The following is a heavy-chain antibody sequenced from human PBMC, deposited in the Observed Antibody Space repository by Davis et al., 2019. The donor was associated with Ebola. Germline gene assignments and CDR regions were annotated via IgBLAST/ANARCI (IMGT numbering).Heavy chain of an antibody. CDR3: ARATFYYYYSMDV. J-gene: IGHJ6*02. V-gene: IGHV4-59*01. Sequence: MPSETLSLTCTVSGGSISSYYWSWIRQPPGKGLEWIGYIYYSGNTNYNPSLKSRVTISVDTSKNHFSLKLSSVTAADTAVYYCARATFYYYYSMDVWGQGTTVTVS. CDR2: IYYSGNT. D-gene: IGHD1-1*01. CDR1: GGSISSYY.